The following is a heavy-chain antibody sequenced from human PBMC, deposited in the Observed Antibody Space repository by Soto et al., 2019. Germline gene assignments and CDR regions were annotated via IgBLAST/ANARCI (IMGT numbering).Heavy chain of an antibody. V-gene: IGHV3-9*01. D-gene: IGHD2-8*02. Sequence: EVQVVESGGGLVQPGRSLRLSCAASGFSFDDYAMHWVRQAPGKGLEWVSGISWNSGTIGYADSVKGRFTISRDNAKNSLYLQMNSLRAEDTALYYGAKSTGGTANGMGVWGQGPTVTVSS. CDR2: ISWNSGTI. J-gene: IGHJ6*02. CDR3: AKSTGGTANGMGV. CDR1: GFSFDDYA.